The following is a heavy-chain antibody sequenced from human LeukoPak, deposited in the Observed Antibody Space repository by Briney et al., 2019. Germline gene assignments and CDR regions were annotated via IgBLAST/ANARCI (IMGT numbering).Heavy chain of an antibody. V-gene: IGHV4-59*01. D-gene: IGHD3-22*01. Sequence: SRTLSLTCTVSGGSINHYYWSWIRQPPGKGLEWIGYSYYIESTNYNPSLKSRVTISVDTSRNRFSLKLSSVTAADTAMYYCARDNQWLNAFDIWGQGTMVTVSS. CDR3: ARDNQWLNAFDI. CDR2: SYYIEST. J-gene: IGHJ3*02. CDR1: GGSINHYY.